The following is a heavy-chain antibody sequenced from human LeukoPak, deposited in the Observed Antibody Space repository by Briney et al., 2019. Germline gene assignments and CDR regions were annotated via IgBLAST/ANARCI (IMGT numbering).Heavy chain of an antibody. D-gene: IGHD3-3*01. CDR3: AGESYDFWSGYYRYYYYGMDV. CDR2: IYYSGSA. Sequence: SETLSLTCTVSGGPISSSSYYWGWIRQPPGKGLEWIGSIYYSGSAYYNPSLKSRVTISVDTSKNQFSLKLSSVTAADTAVYYCAGESYDFWSGYYRYYYYGMDVWGQGTTVTVSS. V-gene: IGHV4-39*01. CDR1: GGPISSSSYY. J-gene: IGHJ6*02.